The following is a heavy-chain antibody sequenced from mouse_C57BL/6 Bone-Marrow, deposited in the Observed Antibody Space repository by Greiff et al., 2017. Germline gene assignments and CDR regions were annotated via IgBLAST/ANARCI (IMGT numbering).Heavy chain of an antibody. J-gene: IGHJ4*01. CDR3: ARENVVTTWMNAMDY. Sequence: DVTLVESGGDLVKPGGSLKLSCAASGFTFSSYCMSCVRQTPDKRLEWVATISSGGSYTHYPDSVKGRFTIPRDNAKNTLYLQMSSLQSEDTAMYYCARENVVTTWMNAMDYWGQGTSVTVSS. D-gene: IGHD2-2*01. CDR2: ISSGGSYT. V-gene: IGHV5-6*02. CDR1: GFTFSSYC.